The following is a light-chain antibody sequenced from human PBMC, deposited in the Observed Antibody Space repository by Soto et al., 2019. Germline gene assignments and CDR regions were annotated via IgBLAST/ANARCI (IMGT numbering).Light chain of an antibody. V-gene: IGKV3-20*01. CDR3: QKYGNSPRT. Sequence: EIVLTQSPGTLSLSPGERATLSCRASQSVSSSYLAWYQQKPGQAPRLLIYAASSRATGIPDRFSGSGSGTDFTLTISRLEPEDFAVYYCQKYGNSPRTFGQGTKVEIK. CDR1: QSVSSSY. CDR2: AAS. J-gene: IGKJ1*01.